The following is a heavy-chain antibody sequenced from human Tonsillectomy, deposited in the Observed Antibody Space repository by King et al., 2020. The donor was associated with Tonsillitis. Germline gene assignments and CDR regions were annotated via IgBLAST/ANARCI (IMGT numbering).Heavy chain of an antibody. J-gene: IGHJ4*02. V-gene: IGHV3-13*04. D-gene: IGHD5-18*01. Sequence: VQLVESGGGLVQPGGSLRLSCAASGFTFSSYDMHWVRQATGKVLEWFSAIGTAGDTYYPGSGKGRFTISRQNAKNSLYLQMNSLRAGDTAVYYCARGDTAMDAFDYWGQGTLVTVSS. CDR2: IGTAGDT. CDR3: ARGDTAMDAFDY. CDR1: GFTFSSYD.